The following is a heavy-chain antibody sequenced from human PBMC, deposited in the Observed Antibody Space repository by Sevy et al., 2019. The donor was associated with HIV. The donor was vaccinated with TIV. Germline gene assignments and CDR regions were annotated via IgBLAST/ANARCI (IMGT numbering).Heavy chain of an antibody. D-gene: IGHD2-2*01. Sequence: SETLSLTCTVSGGFVTSTSYYWAWIRQSPGKGLEWIGSIYNSGSTYYNPSLKSRVTISVHTSKNQFSLKLSSVTAADRAVYYCAGRYCSSTSCYVPGYYGMDVWGQGTTVTVSS. V-gene: IGHV4-39*01. CDR1: GGFVTSTSYY. J-gene: IGHJ6*02. CDR3: AGRYCSSTSCYVPGYYGMDV. CDR2: IYNSGST.